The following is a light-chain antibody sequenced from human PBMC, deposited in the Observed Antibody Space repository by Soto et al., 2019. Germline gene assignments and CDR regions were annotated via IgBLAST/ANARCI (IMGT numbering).Light chain of an antibody. CDR3: HQYATSPTT. CDR1: QSVDSY. CDR2: GTS. J-gene: IGKJ5*01. Sequence: EIVLTQSPGTLSLSPGERATVSCRASQSVDSYLAWYQQKPGHAPRLLSYGTSSRATGIPARFSGSGSGTDFTFTISRVEPEDFAVYYCHQYATSPTTFGQGARL. V-gene: IGKV3-20*01.